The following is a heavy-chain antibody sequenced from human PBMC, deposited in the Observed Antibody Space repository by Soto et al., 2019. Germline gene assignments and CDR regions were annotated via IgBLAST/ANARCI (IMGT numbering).Heavy chain of an antibody. CDR1: GGTFSSYA. CDR2: IIPIFGTA. CDR3: AGGGFQGYYYYGMDV. Sequence: ASVKVSCKASGGTFSSYAISWVRQAPGQGLEWMGGIIPIFGTANYAQKFQGRVTITADESTSTAYMELSSLRSEDTAVYYCAGGGFQGYYYYGMDVWGQGTTVTVSS. V-gene: IGHV1-69*13. J-gene: IGHJ6*02.